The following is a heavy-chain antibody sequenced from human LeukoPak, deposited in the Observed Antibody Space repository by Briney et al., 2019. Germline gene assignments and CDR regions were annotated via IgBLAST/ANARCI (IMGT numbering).Heavy chain of an antibody. CDR2: SNPIGGST. V-gene: IGHV1-46*01. D-gene: IGHD2-15*01. CDR1: GYTFTSYH. CDR3: ATELGYCDGGRCS. J-gene: IGHJ4*02. Sequence: ASVKVSCKASGYTFTSYHMHWVRQAPGQGLEWMGISNPIGGSTTYAQRFRGRVTMTSETSTSTAYLELRSLRSEDTAVFYCATELGYCDGGRCSWGQGTLVTVSS.